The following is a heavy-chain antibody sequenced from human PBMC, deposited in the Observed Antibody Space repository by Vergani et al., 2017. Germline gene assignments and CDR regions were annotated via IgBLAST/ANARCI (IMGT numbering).Heavy chain of an antibody. CDR2: IKQDGSEK. D-gene: IGHD3-3*01. V-gene: IGHV3-7*04. J-gene: IGHJ4*02. Sequence: EVQLVESGGGLVQPGGSLRLSCAASGFTFSSYWMSWVRQAPGKGLEWVANIKQDGSEKYYVDSVKGRFTISRDNAKNSLYLQMNSLRAEDTAVYYCARGGGFWSGSFDYWGQGTLVTVSS. CDR3: ARGGGFWSGSFDY. CDR1: GFTFSSYW.